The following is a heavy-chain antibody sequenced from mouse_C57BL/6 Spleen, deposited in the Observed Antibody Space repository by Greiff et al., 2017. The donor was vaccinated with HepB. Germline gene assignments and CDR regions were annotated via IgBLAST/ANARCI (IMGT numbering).Heavy chain of an antibody. CDR2: ISYDGSN. CDR3: ARDYGSY. CDR1: GYSITSGYY. D-gene: IGHD1-1*01. V-gene: IGHV3-6*01. J-gene: IGHJ4*01. Sequence: ESGPGLVKPSQSLSLTCSVTGYSITSGYYWNWIRQFPGNKLEWMGYISYDGSNNYNPSLKNRNSITRDTSKNQFFLKLNSVTTEDTATYYCARDYGSYWGQGTSVTVSS.